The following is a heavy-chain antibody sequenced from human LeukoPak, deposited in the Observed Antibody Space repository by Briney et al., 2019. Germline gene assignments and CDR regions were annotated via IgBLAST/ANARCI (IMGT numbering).Heavy chain of an antibody. CDR3: ARGGHAYYDSSGYRYYFDY. V-gene: IGHV3-21*01. D-gene: IGHD3-22*01. CDR1: GFTFSTYS. Sequence: KSGGFLRLSCAASGFTFSTYSMNWVRQAPGKGLEWVSSITSSSSYIYYADSVKGRFTFSRDNAKNSLYLQMNSLRAEDTAVYYCARGGHAYYDSSGYRYYFDYWGQGTLVTVSS. J-gene: IGHJ4*02. CDR2: ITSSSSYI.